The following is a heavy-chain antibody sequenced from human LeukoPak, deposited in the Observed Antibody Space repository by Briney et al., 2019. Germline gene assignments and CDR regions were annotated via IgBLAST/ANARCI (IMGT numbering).Heavy chain of an antibody. V-gene: IGHV3-48*03. CDR2: IDVTGKKI. D-gene: IGHD3-16*01. CDR3: ARENYVRGYDY. CDR1: GFAFSGFE. Sequence: GGSPRLSCAASGFAFSGFEMNWVRQAPGKGPEWIAYIDVTGKKIRYADSVKGRFTISRDNANSSVYLQMNSLRVDDTAVYYCARENYVRGYDYWGQGTLATVSS. J-gene: IGHJ4*02.